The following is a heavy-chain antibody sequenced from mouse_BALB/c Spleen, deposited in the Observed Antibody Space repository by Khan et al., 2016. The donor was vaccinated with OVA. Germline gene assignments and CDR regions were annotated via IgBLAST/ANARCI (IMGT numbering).Heavy chain of an antibody. CDR3: TRDGAYYRNDGGFAY. D-gene: IGHD2-14*01. CDR2: INPNNVYT. CDR1: GYTFTTYT. Sequence: QVQLQQSGAELARPGASVKMSCKASGYTFTTYTIHWIKQRPGQGLEWIGFINPNNVYTNYNQKFKDKATLTADKSSTTAYMQLSSLTSDDSAVYDCTRDGAYYRNDGGFAYWGQGTLVTVSA. J-gene: IGHJ3*01. V-gene: IGHV1-4*01.